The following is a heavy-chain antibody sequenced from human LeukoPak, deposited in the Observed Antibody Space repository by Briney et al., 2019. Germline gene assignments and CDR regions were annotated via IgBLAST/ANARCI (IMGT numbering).Heavy chain of an antibody. CDR2: ISYDGSNK. CDR3: AKDAGRSGGF. CDR1: GFTFSSYG. D-gene: IGHD6-19*01. V-gene: IGHV3-30*18. Sequence: GGSLRLSCAASGFTFSSYGMHWVRQAPGKGLEWVAVISYDGSNKYYADSVKGRFTISRDNSKNMLYLQMNSLRAEDTAVYYCAKDAGRSGGFWGQGTLVTVSS. J-gene: IGHJ4*02.